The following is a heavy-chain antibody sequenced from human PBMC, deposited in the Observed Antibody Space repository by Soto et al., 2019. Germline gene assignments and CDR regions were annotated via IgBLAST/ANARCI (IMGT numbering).Heavy chain of an antibody. CDR3: AKGETGTPTHDFAY. J-gene: IGHJ4*02. CDR1: GFTCDDYG. D-gene: IGHD1-7*01. Sequence: GGSLRLSCAASGFTCDDYGMHCVRQTPGKGLEWVSGISWNSGSIGYADSVKGRFTISRDNAKNSLYLQMNSLRAEDTALYYCAKGETGTPTHDFAYWGQGTLVTVSS. CDR2: ISWNSGSI. V-gene: IGHV3-9*01.